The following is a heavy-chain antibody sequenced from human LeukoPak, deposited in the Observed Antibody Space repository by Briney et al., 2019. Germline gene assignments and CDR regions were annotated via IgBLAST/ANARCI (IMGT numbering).Heavy chain of an antibody. CDR2: ILVSGGNT. Sequence: GGSLRLSCVASGFTFSTYAMSWVRQAPGKGLEWVSAILVSGGNTYYADSVKGRFTISRDNSKNTLYLQMNSLRAEDTAVYYCTKVLGMYGSSGYAWYFDYWGQGTLVTVSS. D-gene: IGHD6-25*01. CDR1: GFTFSTYA. CDR3: TKVLGMYGSSGYAWYFDY. V-gene: IGHV3-23*01. J-gene: IGHJ4*02.